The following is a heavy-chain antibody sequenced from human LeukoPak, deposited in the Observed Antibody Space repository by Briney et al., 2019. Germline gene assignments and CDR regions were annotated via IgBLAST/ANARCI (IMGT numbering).Heavy chain of an antibody. V-gene: IGHV3-48*03. D-gene: IGHD5-24*01. CDR3: AKSGYNRFDY. CDR2: ISSSGSTK. CDR1: GFTFSSYE. J-gene: IGHJ4*02. Sequence: GGSLRLSCAASGFTFSSYEMNWVRQAPGKGLEWVSYISSSGSTKYYVDSVKGRFTVSRDNAKNSLYLQMNSLRAEDTAVYYCAKSGYNRFDYWGQGTLVTVSS.